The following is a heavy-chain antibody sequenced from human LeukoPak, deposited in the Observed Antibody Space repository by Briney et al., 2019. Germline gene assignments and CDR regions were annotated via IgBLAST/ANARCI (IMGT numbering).Heavy chain of an antibody. CDR3: AREECSSSSCYTFDH. Sequence: GGSLRLSCAASGFTFGIYAMHWVRQAPGKGLEWVAFISHDGSNIYYEDSVKGRLTISRDNSKNTLYLQMNSLRAEDTAVYYCAREECSSSSCYTFDHWGQGTLVTVSS. CDR1: GFTFGIYA. D-gene: IGHD2-2*02. V-gene: IGHV3-30*01. J-gene: IGHJ4*02. CDR2: ISHDGSNI.